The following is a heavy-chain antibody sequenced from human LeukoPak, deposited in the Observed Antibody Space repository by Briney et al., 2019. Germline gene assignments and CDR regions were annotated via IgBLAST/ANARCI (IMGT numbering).Heavy chain of an antibody. J-gene: IGHJ6*02. V-gene: IGHV1-69*13. CDR2: IIPIFGTA. Sequence: SVKVSCKASGGTFSSYAISWVRQAPGQGLEWMGGIIPIFGTANYAQKFQGRVTITADESTSTAYMELSSLRSEDTAVYCCAVKYYYDSSGYPGNYYYGMDVWGQGTTVTVSS. CDR3: AVKYYYDSSGYPGNYYYGMDV. D-gene: IGHD3-22*01. CDR1: GGTFSSYA.